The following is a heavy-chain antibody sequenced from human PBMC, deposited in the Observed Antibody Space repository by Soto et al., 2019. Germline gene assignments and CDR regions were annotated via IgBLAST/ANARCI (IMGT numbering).Heavy chain of an antibody. CDR1: GGSISSSSYY. D-gene: IGHD3-10*01. CDR3: ASSLWFGELRN. V-gene: IGHV4-39*01. CDR2: IYYSGST. Sequence: SETLSLTCTVSGGSISSSSYYWGWIRQPPGKGLEWIGSIYYSGSTYYNPSLKSRVTISVDTSKNQFSLKLSSVTAADTAVYYCASSLWFGELRNWGQGTLVTVSS. J-gene: IGHJ4*02.